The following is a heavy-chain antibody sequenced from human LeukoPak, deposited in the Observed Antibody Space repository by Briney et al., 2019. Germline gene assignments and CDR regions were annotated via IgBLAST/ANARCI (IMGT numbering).Heavy chain of an antibody. CDR2: IYHSGST. Sequence: SQTLSLTCTVSGGSISSGGYYWSWIRQPPGKGLEWIGYIYHSGSTNYNPSLKSRVTMSVDTSKNQFSLKLSSVTAADTAVYYCARVPTYYYGSGSYSHHYMDVWGKGTTVTVSS. CDR1: GGSISSGGYY. D-gene: IGHD3-10*01. J-gene: IGHJ6*03. CDR3: ARVPTYYYGSGSYSHHYMDV. V-gene: IGHV4-30-2*01.